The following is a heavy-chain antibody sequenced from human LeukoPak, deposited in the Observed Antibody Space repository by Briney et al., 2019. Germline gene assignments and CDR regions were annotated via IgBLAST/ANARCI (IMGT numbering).Heavy chain of an antibody. J-gene: IGHJ4*02. Sequence: ASVKVSCKTSGFTFTSYGISWMRQAPGQGLERVGWISGYNGNTNYAQKFQDRVTMTTDTSTSTAYMELRNLRSDDTAFYYCARDRSSSARENWGQGTLVTVSS. D-gene: IGHD6-13*01. CDR3: ARDRSSSAREN. V-gene: IGHV1-18*01. CDR2: ISGYNGNT. CDR1: GFTFTSYG.